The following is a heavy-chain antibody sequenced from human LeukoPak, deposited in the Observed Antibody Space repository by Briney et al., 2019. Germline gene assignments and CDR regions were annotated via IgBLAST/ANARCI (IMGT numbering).Heavy chain of an antibody. CDR3: ARDRVNTGFYYGMDV. Sequence: GGSLRLSCAASGFTFSSYAMSWVRQAPGKGLEWVSAISGSGGSTYYADSVKGRFTISRDNAKNSLYLQMNSLRAEDSAVYYCARDRVNTGFYYGMDVWGQGTTVTVSS. V-gene: IGHV3-23*01. CDR2: ISGSGGST. J-gene: IGHJ6*02. CDR1: GFTFSSYA. D-gene: IGHD1/OR15-1a*01.